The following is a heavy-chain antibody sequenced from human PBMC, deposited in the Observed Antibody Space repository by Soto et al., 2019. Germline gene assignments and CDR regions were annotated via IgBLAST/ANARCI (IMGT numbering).Heavy chain of an antibody. CDR2: ISSSSSTI. V-gene: IGHV3-48*01. J-gene: IGHJ4*02. D-gene: IGHD3-9*01. CDR1: GFTFSSYS. CDR3: ARDGYDILTGYYVYYFDY. Sequence: EVQLVESGGGLVQPGGSLRLSCAASGFTFSSYSMNWVRQAPGKGLEWGSYISSSSSTIYYADSVKGRFTISRDNAKNSLYLQMNSLRAEDTAVYYCARDGYDILTGYYVYYFDYWGQGTLVTVSS.